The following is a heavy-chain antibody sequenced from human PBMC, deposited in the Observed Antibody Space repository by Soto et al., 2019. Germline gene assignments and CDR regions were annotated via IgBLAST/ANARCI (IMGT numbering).Heavy chain of an antibody. Sequence: SETLSLTCTVSGGSMSRYFWSWIRQPPGKGLEWIGYIYYSGTTNYNPSLKSRVTTSLDTSKNQFSLKVVSLTAADTAFYYCAGGRGGTYVAFDIWGPGTLFTVPS. J-gene: IGHJ3*02. CDR2: IYYSGTT. CDR3: AGGRGGTYVAFDI. D-gene: IGHD3-10*02. V-gene: IGHV4-59*01. CDR1: GGSMSRYF.